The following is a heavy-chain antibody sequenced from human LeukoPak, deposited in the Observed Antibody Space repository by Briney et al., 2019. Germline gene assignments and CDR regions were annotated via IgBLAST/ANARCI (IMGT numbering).Heavy chain of an antibody. CDR2: IHYSGTT. J-gene: IGHJ4*02. Sequence: SETPSLTCTVSGGSISTYYWNWIRQPPGKGLEWIGYIHYSGTTNHNPSLKGRVTIPVDTSKNQFSLKLTSVTAADTAVYYCARGIYSGYDRSFDSWGQGTLVTVSS. CDR3: ARGIYSGYDRSFDS. V-gene: IGHV4-59*01. D-gene: IGHD5-12*01. CDR1: GGSISTYY.